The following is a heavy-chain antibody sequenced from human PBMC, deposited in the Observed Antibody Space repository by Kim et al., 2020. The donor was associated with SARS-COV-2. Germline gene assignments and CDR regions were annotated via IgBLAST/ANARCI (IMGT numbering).Heavy chain of an antibody. CDR3: ARVFSSSWRHVVGGGAFDI. CDR2: IYYSGST. CDR1: GGSISSSSYY. Sequence: SETLSLTCTVSGGSISSSSYYWGWIRQPPGKGLEWIGSIYYSGSTYYNPSLKSRVTISVDTSKNQFSLKLSSVTAADTAVYYCARVFSSSWRHVVGGGAFDIWGQGTMVTVSS. V-gene: IGHV4-39*07. D-gene: IGHD6-13*01. J-gene: IGHJ3*02.